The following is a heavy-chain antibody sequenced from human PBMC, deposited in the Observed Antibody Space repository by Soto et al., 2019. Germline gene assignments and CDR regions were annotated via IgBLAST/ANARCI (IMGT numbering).Heavy chain of an antibody. J-gene: IGHJ4*02. D-gene: IGHD2-21*01. CDR3: ARLVAAGITYYFDS. Sequence: SGPTLVNPTETLTLTCTVSGFSLSNARMGVSWIRQPPGKALEWLAHIFSNDEKSYSTSLKSRLTISKDTSKSQVVLTITNMDPVDTATYYCARLVAAGITYYFDSWGQGTLVTVSS. CDR1: GFSLSNARMG. V-gene: IGHV2-26*01. CDR2: IFSNDEK.